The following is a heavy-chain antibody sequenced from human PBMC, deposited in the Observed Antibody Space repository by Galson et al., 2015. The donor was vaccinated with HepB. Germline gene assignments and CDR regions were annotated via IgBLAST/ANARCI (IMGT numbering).Heavy chain of an antibody. V-gene: IGHV3-33*01. J-gene: IGHJ4*02. CDR1: GFTFSSYG. CDR2: IWYDGSNK. Sequence: SLRLSCAASGFTFSSYGMHWVRQAPGKGLEWVAVIWYDGSNKYYADSVKGRFTISRDNSKNTLYLQMNSLRAEDTAVYYCARGPLTGTTLGVFDYWGQGTLVTVSS. D-gene: IGHD1-7*01. CDR3: ARGPLTGTTLGVFDY.